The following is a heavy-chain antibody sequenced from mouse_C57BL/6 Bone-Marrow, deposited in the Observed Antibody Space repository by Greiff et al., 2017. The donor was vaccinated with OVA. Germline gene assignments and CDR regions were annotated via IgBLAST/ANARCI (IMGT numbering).Heavy chain of an antibody. CDR2: INPSSGYT. CDR3: AREKSYGSSSGYFDV. V-gene: IGHV1-4*01. J-gene: IGHJ1*03. D-gene: IGHD1-1*01. Sequence: PGQGLAWIGYINPSSGYTKYNQKFMDKATLSADKSSSTAYMQLSSLTSEDSAVYYCAREKSYGSSSGYFDVWGTGTTVTVSS.